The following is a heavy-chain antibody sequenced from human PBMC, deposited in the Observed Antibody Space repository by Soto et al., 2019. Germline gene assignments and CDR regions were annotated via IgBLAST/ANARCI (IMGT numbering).Heavy chain of an antibody. CDR3: AHSPWGSAPDY. J-gene: IGHJ4*02. D-gene: IGHD3-16*01. CDR1: GFPLSARGVG. V-gene: IGHV2-5*01. CDR2: IYWNDDK. Sequence: QITLKESGPTLVKPTETLTLTCTVSGFPLSARGVGVGWIRQPPGKSLEWLAVIYWNDDKRYSPSLKSRFTITKDTSKTQVVLTLTNTDPVDTAKYYCAHSPWGSAPDYWGQGTLVTVSS.